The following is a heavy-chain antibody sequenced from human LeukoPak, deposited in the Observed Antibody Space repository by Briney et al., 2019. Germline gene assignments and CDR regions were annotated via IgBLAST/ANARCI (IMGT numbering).Heavy chain of an antibody. D-gene: IGHD6-13*01. V-gene: IGHV1-18*01. CDR1: GYTFTSYG. Sequence: ASVKVSCKASGYTFTSYGISWVRQAPGQGLEWMGWISAYNGNTNYAQKLQGRVTMTTDTSTSTAYMELRSLRSDDTAVYYCARVSAAGYYYYYYMDVWGKGTTVTVSS. J-gene: IGHJ6*03. CDR2: ISAYNGNT. CDR3: ARVSAAGYYYYYYMDV.